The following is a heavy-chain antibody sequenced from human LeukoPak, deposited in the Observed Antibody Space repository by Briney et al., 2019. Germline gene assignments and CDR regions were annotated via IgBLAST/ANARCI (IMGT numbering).Heavy chain of an antibody. CDR2: IYYSGST. J-gene: IGHJ6*03. CDR3: ARRTTVTTPTVAYYYYYMDV. CDR1: GGSISSYY. V-gene: IGHV4-59*01. D-gene: IGHD4-11*01. Sequence: ASETLSLTCTVSGGSISSYYWSWIRQPPGKGLEWTGYIYYSGSTNYNPSLKSRVTISVDTSKNQFSLKLSSVTAADTAVYYCARRTTVTTPTVAYYYYYMDVWGKGTTVTVSS.